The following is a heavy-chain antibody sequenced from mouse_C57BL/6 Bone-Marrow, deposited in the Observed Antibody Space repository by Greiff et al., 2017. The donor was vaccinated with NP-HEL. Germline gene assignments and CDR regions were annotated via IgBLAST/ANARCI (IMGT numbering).Heavy chain of an antibody. CDR3: ARWIGGSLDY. Sequence: VQLQESGAELAKPGASVKLSCKASGFTFTSYWMHWVKQSPGQGLDWVGYISPGGGYPKYNQKLKDKVTLTVDNSSSTAYMQLSRLTYEDTSVYYCARWIGGSLDYWGQGTTLTVSS. V-gene: IGHV1-7*01. D-gene: IGHD3-1*01. CDR2: ISPGGGYP. J-gene: IGHJ2*01. CDR1: GFTFTSYW.